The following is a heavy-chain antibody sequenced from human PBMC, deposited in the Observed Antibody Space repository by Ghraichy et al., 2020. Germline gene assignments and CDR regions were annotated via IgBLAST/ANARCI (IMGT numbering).Heavy chain of an antibody. V-gene: IGHV4-34*01. CDR2: INHSGST. J-gene: IGHJ6*03. Sequence: SETLSLTCAVYGGSFSGYYWSWIRQPPGKGLEWIGEINHSGSTNYNPSLKSRVTISVDTSKNQFSLKLSSVTAADTAVYYCARRRFGDDILTGYYIRYMDVWGKGTTVTVSS. CDR1: GGSFSGYY. D-gene: IGHD3-9*01. CDR3: ARRRFGDDILTGYYIRYMDV.